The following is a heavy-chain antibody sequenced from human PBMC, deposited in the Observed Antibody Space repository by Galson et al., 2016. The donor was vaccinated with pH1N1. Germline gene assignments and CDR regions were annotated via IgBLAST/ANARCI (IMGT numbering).Heavy chain of an antibody. CDR3: ARDVDFVELGKWFDP. CDR1: GGSISSGGYY. CDR2: IYTSGST. V-gene: IGHV4-61*02. Sequence: TLSLTCTVYGGSISSGGYYWSWIRQPAGNGLEWIGRIYTSGSTNYNPSLKSRVTISVDTSKNQVSRKLGSVTAADTAVYYCARDVDFVELGKWFDPWGQGTLVTVSS. D-gene: IGHD3-10*01. J-gene: IGHJ5*02.